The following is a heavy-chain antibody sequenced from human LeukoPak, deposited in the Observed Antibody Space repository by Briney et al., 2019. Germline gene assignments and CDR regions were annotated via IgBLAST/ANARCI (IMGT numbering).Heavy chain of an antibody. D-gene: IGHD3-22*01. J-gene: IGHJ4*02. CDR1: GFTFSTYA. CDR3: ANRGHDTTGHYFDY. Sequence: GGSLRLSCAASGFTFSTYAMSWVRQAPGKGLEWVSAIIGSGATTFYADSVRGRFTISRDNSKNPLYLHMSRLRAEDTALYFCANRGHDTTGHYFDYWGQGTLVTVSS. CDR2: IIGSGATT. V-gene: IGHV3-23*01.